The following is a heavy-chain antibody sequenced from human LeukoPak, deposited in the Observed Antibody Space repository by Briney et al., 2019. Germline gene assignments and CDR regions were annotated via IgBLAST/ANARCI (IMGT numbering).Heavy chain of an antibody. J-gene: IGHJ4*02. Sequence: GGSLQISCQGSGYRFTSYWIGWVRQVPGKSLEWMGIIYPCDSDTRYSPSFQGQVTISADKSISTAYLQWSSLKASDTAMYYCAREDNWYFDYWGQGTLVTVSS. V-gene: IGHV5-51*01. CDR1: GYRFTSYW. CDR3: AREDNWYFDY. CDR2: IYPCDSDT.